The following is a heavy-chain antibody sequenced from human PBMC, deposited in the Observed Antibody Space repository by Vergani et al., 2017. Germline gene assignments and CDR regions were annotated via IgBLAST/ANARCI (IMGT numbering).Heavy chain of an antibody. V-gene: IGHV4-61*02. D-gene: IGHD3-22*01. CDR3: ARDRSNPYYYDSSGYWNWFDP. CDR1: GGSISSGSYY. J-gene: IGHJ5*02. CDR2: IYTSGST. Sequence: QVQLQESGPGLVKPSQTLSLTCTVSGGSISSGSYYWSWIRQPAGKGLEWIGRIYTSGSTNYNPSLKSRVTISVDTSKNQFSLKLSSVTAADTAVYYCARDRSNPYYYDSSGYWNWFDPWGQGTLVTVSS.